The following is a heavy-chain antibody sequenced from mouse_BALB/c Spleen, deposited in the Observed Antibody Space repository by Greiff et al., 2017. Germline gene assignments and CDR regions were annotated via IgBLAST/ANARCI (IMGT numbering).Heavy chain of an antibody. CDR2: ISYSGST. J-gene: IGHJ2*01. Sequence: EVQRVESGPGLVKPSQSLSLTCTVTGYSITSDYAWNWIRQFPGNKLEWMGYISYSGSTSYNPSLKSRISITRDTSKNQFFLQLNSVTTEDTATYYCARLQYYFDYWGQGTTLTVSS. CDR3: ARLQYYFDY. CDR1: GYSITSDYA. V-gene: IGHV3-2*02.